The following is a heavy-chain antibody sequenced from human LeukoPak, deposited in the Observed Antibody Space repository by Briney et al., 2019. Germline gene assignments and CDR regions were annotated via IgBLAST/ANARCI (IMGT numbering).Heavy chain of an antibody. CDR3: ARGRAVAGTYYYYYMDI. J-gene: IGHJ6*03. V-gene: IGHV4-34*01. CDR1: GGSFSGYY. Sequence: SETLSLTCAVYGGSFSGYYWSWIRQPPGKGLEWIGEINHSGSTNYNPSLKSRVTISVDTSKNQFSLKLSSVTAADTAVYYCARGRAVAGTYYYYYMDIWGKGTTVTVSS. CDR2: INHSGST. D-gene: IGHD6-19*01.